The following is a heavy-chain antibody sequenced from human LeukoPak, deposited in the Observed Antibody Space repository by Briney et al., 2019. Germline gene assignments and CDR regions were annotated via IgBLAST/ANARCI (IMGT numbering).Heavy chain of an antibody. CDR1: GFTFSNYG. Sequence: GRSLRLSCAASGFTFSNYGMHWVRQAPGKGLEWVAVIWYDGSNKYYADSVKGRFTLSRDNSKNTLFLQMNSLRPEDTAVYFCAKDLTQLALFDYWGQGTLVTVSS. CDR2: IWYDGSNK. J-gene: IGHJ4*02. V-gene: IGHV3-33*06. CDR3: AKDLTQLALFDY. D-gene: IGHD6-13*01.